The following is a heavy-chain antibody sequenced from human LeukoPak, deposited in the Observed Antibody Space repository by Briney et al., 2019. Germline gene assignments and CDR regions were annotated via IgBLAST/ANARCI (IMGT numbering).Heavy chain of an antibody. J-gene: IGHJ5*02. V-gene: IGHV4-39*07. CDR2: IYYSGST. Sequence: PSETLSLTCTASGGSISSSSHYWGWIRQPPGKGLEWIGSIYYSGSTHYNPSLKSRVTISMDTSKNQFSLKLKSVTAADTALYYCARNCTADNDVSRSRDKWFDPWGHETLVTVSS. CDR3: ARNCTADNDVSRSRDKWFDP. D-gene: IGHD2-8*02. CDR1: GGSISSSSHY.